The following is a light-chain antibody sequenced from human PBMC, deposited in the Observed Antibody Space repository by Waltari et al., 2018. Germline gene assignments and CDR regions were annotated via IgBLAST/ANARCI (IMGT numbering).Light chain of an antibody. V-gene: IGLV3-25*02. CDR1: TLTKQF. CDR2: KDS. CDR3: QSADSSGTSRDVL. J-gene: IGLJ2*01. Sequence: SYELTQPPSVSVSPGRTARITCSGDTLTKQFAYWYQKKPGQAPAGVIYKDSVRHPGIPERFSGPSSGTTATLTISGVQADEAADYYCQSADSSGTSRDVLFGGGTKLTVL.